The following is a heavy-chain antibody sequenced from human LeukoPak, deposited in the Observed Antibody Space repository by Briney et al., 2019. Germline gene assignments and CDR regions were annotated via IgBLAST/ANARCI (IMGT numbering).Heavy chain of an antibody. V-gene: IGHV3-23*01. CDR3: AKAPTRYCSGGSRYPLDC. CDR1: GFTFNNYA. J-gene: IGHJ4*02. D-gene: IGHD2-15*01. Sequence: GGSLRLSCTASGFTFNNYAMTWVRQSPAKGLEWLSSITDSGDSTYYADSVKGRFTMSRDNSKNTLYLQMNSLRADDSAVYYCAKAPTRYCSGGSRYPLDCWGQGTLVTVSS. CDR2: ITDSGDST.